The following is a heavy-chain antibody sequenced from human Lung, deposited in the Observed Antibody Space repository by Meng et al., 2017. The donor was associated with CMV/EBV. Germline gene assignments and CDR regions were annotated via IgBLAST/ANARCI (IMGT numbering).Heavy chain of an antibody. Sequence: EGQLVESGGGLIRPGGSLRLSCEVSGLNFKGAWMSWVRQAPGKGPEWVALIKSKVDGGTTDYAAPVRGRFTFSRDDSKSTIYLQMNNVKTEDTAVYYCTTGRGGYNAEDYWGHGTLVTVSS. CDR2: IKSKVDGGTT. J-gene: IGHJ4*01. CDR3: TTGRGGYNAEDY. D-gene: IGHD1-1*01. V-gene: IGHV3-15*01. CDR1: GLNFKGAW.